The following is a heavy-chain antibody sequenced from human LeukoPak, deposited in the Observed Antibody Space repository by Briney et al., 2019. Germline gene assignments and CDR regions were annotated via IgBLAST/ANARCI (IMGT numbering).Heavy chain of an antibody. CDR3: ARRSGWYSFDY. CDR2: IYPGDSDT. Sequence: GESLKISCKGSGYSFTSYWIGWVRQMPGKGLEWMGIIYPGDSDTRYSPSFQGQVAVSADKSISTAYLQWSSLKASDSATYYCARRSGWYSFDYWGQGTLVTVSS. J-gene: IGHJ4*02. D-gene: IGHD6-19*01. CDR1: GYSFTSYW. V-gene: IGHV5-51*01.